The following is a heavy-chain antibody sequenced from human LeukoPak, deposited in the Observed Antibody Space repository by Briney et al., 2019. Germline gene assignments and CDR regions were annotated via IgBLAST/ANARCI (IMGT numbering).Heavy chain of an antibody. J-gene: IGHJ6*02. CDR3: AREGSYDFWSGYRPNYYGMDV. D-gene: IGHD3-3*01. CDR1: GGTFSSYA. V-gene: IGHV1-69*04. CDR2: IIPILGIA. Sequence: ASVTVSCTASGGTFSSYAISWVRQAPGQGLEWMGRIIPILGIANYAQKFQGRVTITADKSTSTAYMELSSLRSEDTAVYYCAREGSYDFWSGYRPNYYGMDVWGQGTTVTVSS.